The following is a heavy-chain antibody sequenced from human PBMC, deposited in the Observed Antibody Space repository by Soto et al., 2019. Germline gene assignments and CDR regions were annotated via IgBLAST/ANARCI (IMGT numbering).Heavy chain of an antibody. CDR1: GFTFSSYS. J-gene: IGHJ5*02. D-gene: IGHD2-21*01. CDR2: IRSTSRTI. Sequence: EVQLVESGGGLVQPGGSLRLSCADSGFTFSSYSMNWVRQAPAKRLEWVSYIRSTSRTIYLAVSVKGRFTISRDNAKNGLYLEMYGLRAEGTAVYYGHHCSLWCGFDPWGQGTLVTVSS. CDR3: HHCSLWCGFDP. V-gene: IGHV3-48*04.